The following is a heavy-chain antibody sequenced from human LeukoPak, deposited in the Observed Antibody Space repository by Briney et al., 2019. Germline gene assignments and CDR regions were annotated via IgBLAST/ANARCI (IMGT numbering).Heavy chain of an antibody. CDR3: ARASRRGYFDWLLSDHDAFDI. CDR1: GFIFSGSD. V-gene: IGHV3-66*01. CDR2: IYSGGST. Sequence: PGGSLRLSCAASGFIFSGSDMSWVRQAPGKGLGWVSVIYSGGSTYYADSVKGRFTISRDNSKNTLYLQMNSLRAEDTAVYYCARASRRGYFDWLLSDHDAFDIWGQGTMVTVSS. D-gene: IGHD3-9*01. J-gene: IGHJ3*02.